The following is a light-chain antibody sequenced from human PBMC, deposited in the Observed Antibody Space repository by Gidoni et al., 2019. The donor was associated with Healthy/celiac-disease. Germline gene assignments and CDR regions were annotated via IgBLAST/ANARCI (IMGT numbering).Light chain of an antibody. Sequence: DLVMTQSPLSLPVTPGEPASISCRSSQSLLHSNGYKYLDWYLQKPGQSPQLLIYLGSNRASGVPDRFSGSGSGTDCTLKISRVEAEDVGVYYCMQALQTSWTFGQGTKVEIK. V-gene: IGKV2-28*01. CDR2: LGS. J-gene: IGKJ1*01. CDR1: QSLLHSNGYKY. CDR3: MQALQTSWT.